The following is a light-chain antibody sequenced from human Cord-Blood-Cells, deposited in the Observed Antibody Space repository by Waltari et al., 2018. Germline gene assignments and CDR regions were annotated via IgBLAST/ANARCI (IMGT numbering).Light chain of an antibody. Sequence: IQMTQYPSSLSASVADRVTITCRASQSISSYLNWYQQKPGKAPKLLIYAASSLQSGVPSRFSGSGSGTDFTLTISSLQPEDFATYYCQQSYSTPITVGQGTRLEIK. CDR1: QSISSY. V-gene: IGKV1-39*01. J-gene: IGKJ5*01. CDR3: QQSYSTPIT. CDR2: AAS.